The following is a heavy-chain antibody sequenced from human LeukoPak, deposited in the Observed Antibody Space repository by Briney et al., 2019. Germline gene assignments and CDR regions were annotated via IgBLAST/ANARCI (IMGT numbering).Heavy chain of an antibody. CDR1: GGSFSDYY. J-gene: IGHJ4*02. Sequence: PSETLSLTCAVYGGSFSDYYWSWIRQPPGKGLEWIGEINHSGNSNYNPSLKSRVTISVDTSKNQFSLKLSSVTAADTAVYYCARGSAYGASLIDYWGQGTLVTVSS. CDR3: ARGSAYGASLIDY. D-gene: IGHD4/OR15-4a*01. CDR2: INHSGNS. V-gene: IGHV4-34*01.